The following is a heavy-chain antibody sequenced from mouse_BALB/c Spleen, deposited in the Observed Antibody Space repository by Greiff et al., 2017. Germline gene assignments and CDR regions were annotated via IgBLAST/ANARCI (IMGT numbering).Heavy chain of an antibody. V-gene: IGHV1-15*01. D-gene: IGHD2-1*01. CDR3: TRGGNFYAMDY. Sequence: VQLQQSGAELVRPGASVTLSCKASGYTFTDYEMHWVKQTPVHGLEWIGAIDPDTGGTAYNQKFKGKATLTADKSSSTAYMELRSLTSEDSAVYYCTRGGNFYAMDYWGQGTSVTVSS. CDR1: GYTFTDYE. J-gene: IGHJ4*01. CDR2: IDPDTGGT.